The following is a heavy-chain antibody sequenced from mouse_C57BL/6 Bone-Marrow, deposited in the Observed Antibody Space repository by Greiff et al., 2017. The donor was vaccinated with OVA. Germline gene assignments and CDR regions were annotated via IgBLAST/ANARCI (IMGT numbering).Heavy chain of an antibody. V-gene: IGHV1-26*01. CDR3: AREDYYGSSYGRYFDV. J-gene: IGHJ1*03. D-gene: IGHD1-1*01. CDR1: GYTFTDYY. Sequence: VQLQQSGPELVKPGASVKISCKASGYTFTDYYMNWVKQSHGKSLEWIGDINPNNGGTSYNQKFKGKATLTVDKSSSTAYMELRSLTSEDSAVYYCAREDYYGSSYGRYFDVWGTGTTVTVSS. CDR2: INPNNGGT.